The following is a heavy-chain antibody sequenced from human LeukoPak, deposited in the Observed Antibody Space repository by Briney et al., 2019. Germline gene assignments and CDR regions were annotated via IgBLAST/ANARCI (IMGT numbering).Heavy chain of an antibody. D-gene: IGHD3-10*01. CDR1: GFTFSNYA. J-gene: IGHJ4*02. V-gene: IGHV3-30*04. Sequence: PGGSLRLSCAAYGFTFSNYAMHWVRQAPGKGLGWVAVISSDGSNKYYADTDSVKGRFTISSDNSKNTLYLQMNSLRAEDTAVYYCARGLWFGELFSLDYWGQGILVTVSS. CDR3: ARGLWFGELFSLDY. CDR2: ISSDGSNK.